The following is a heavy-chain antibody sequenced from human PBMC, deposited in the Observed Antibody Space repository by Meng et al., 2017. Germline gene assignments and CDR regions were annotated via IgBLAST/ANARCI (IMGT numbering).Heavy chain of an antibody. CDR1: GGTFSSDA. Sequence: QVELVQSGAEVKKPGSSVKGSCKASGGTFSSDAISWVRQAPGQVLEWMGGIIPIFGTANYAQKFQGRVTITADESTSTAYMELSSLRSEDTAVYYCARRPGYSSGWYDYWGQGTLVTVSS. J-gene: IGHJ4*02. D-gene: IGHD6-19*01. CDR3: ARRPGYSSGWYDY. V-gene: IGHV1-69*01. CDR2: IIPIFGTA.